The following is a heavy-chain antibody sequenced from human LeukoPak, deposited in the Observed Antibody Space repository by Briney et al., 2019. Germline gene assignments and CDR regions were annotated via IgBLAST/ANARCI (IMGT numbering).Heavy chain of an antibody. D-gene: IGHD3-10*01. CDR2: IYSGGST. CDR1: GGSISSYY. Sequence: ETLSLTCTVSGGSISSYYMSWVRQAPGKGLEWVSVIYSGGSTYYADSVKGRFTISRDNSKNTLYLQMNSLRAEDTAVYYCARSRYYGSGSYFWGQGTLVTVSS. CDR3: ARSRYYGSGSYF. J-gene: IGHJ4*02. V-gene: IGHV3-66*01.